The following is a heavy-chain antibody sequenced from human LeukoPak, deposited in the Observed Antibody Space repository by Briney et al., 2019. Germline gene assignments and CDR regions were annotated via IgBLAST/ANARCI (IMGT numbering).Heavy chain of an antibody. CDR1: GGSFSGYY. CDR3: ARGCVFDY. CDR2: INHSGST. Sequence: SETLSLTCAVYGGSFSGYYWSWIRQPPGKGLEWIGEINHSGSTNYNPSLKSRVTISVDTSKNQFALKLSSVTAADTAVYYCARGCVFDYWGQGTLVTVSS. J-gene: IGHJ4*02. V-gene: IGHV4-34*01.